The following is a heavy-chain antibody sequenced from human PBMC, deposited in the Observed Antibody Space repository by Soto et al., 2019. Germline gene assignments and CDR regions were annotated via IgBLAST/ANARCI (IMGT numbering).Heavy chain of an antibody. CDR3: ARYTNFSPYYHGVDV. D-gene: IGHD2-8*01. CDR2: IYYSGNT. Sequence: QVQLQESGPGLVKPSQSVSLTCTVSGVSISSGDYYWSWIRQPPGKGLEWIGYIYYSGNTNYAPSLGSRLTISIDTSRNQFSLHLMSVTAADMAIYYCARYTNFSPYYHGVDVWGQGTTVTVSS. CDR1: GVSISSGDYY. V-gene: IGHV4-30-4*01. J-gene: IGHJ6*02.